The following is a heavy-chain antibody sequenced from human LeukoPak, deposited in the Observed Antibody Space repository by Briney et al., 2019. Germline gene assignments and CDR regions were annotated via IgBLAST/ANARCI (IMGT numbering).Heavy chain of an antibody. CDR2: IYYSGST. CDR1: GGSISSYY. D-gene: IGHD2-2*03. CDR3: ARHSLQVMDP. J-gene: IGHJ5*02. V-gene: IGHV4-59*01. Sequence: SETLSLTCTVSGGSISSYYWSWIRQPPGKGLEWIGYIYYSGSTNYNPSLKSRVTISVDTSKNQFSLKLSSVTAADTAVYYCARHSLQVMDPWGQGTLVTVSS.